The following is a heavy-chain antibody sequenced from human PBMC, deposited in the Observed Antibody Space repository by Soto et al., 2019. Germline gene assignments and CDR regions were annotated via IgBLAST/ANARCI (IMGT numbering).Heavy chain of an antibody. CDR1: GYTFTNHG. V-gene: IGHV1-18*04. CDR2: INPYNANV. Sequence: QVQLVQSGAEVKKPGASVKVSCKTSGYTFTNHGINWVRQAPGQGLEWMGWINPYNANVNYAQKLQGRVTMTTDTSTSTAYMDLRSLTSDDTAVYYCARDRVAGIWGDAFDISGQGTMVTVSS. CDR3: ARDRVAGIWGDAFDI. J-gene: IGHJ3*02. D-gene: IGHD3-16*01.